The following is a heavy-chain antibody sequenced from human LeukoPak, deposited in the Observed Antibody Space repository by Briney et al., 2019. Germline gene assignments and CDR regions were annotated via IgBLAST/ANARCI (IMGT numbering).Heavy chain of an antibody. Sequence: ASVKVSCKASGYTFTSYYIHWVRQAPGQRLEWMGIINPSGGSTSYAQKFQGRVTMTRDTSTSTVYMELSSLRSEDTAVYYCARTSDCSGGSCYLGVDYWGQGTLVTVSS. CDR1: GYTFTSYY. V-gene: IGHV1-46*01. J-gene: IGHJ4*02. CDR2: INPSGGST. D-gene: IGHD2-15*01. CDR3: ARTSDCSGGSCYLGVDY.